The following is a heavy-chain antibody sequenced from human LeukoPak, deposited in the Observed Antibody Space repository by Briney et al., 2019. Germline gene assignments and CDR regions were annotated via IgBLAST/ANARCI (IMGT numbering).Heavy chain of an antibody. CDR3: ARGYNWNDVLAFDI. Sequence: PGGSLRLSCAASGFTFGSYTMSWVRPAPGKGLEWVSAISGSGASTYYADSVKGRFTISRDNAKNSLYLQMNSLRAEDTAVYYCARGYNWNDVLAFDIWGQGTMVTVSS. CDR1: GFTFGSYT. D-gene: IGHD1-20*01. J-gene: IGHJ3*02. V-gene: IGHV3-23*01. CDR2: ISGSGAST.